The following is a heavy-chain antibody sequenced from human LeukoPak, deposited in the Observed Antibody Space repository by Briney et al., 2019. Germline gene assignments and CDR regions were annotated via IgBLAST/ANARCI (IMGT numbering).Heavy chain of an antibody. CDR3: AKEENDYYDSSGYYPIDS. CDR1: GFTFNNYA. V-gene: IGHV3-23*01. D-gene: IGHD3-22*01. Sequence: GGSLRLSCAASGFTFNNYAMTWVRQAPRKGLEWVSSISGRGGTTDYADSVKGRFTISRDNSQNTLYLQMNSLRAEDTAVYYCAKEENDYYDSSGYYPIDSWGQGILVTVSS. J-gene: IGHJ4*02. CDR2: ISGRGGTT.